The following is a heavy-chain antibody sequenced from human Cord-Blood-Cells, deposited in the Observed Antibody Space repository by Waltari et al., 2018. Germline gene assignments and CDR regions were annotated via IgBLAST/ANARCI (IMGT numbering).Heavy chain of an antibody. D-gene: IGHD3-16*01. Sequence: EVQLVESGGGLVQPGGSLRLSCAASGFPFSSYWMHWVRQAPGKGLVWVSRINSDGSSTSYADSVKGRFTISRDNAKNTLYLQMNSLRAEDTAVYYCARDMSRGYYYGMDVWGQGTTVTVSS. CDR3: ARDMSRGYYYGMDV. J-gene: IGHJ6*02. CDR2: INSDGSST. V-gene: IGHV3-74*01. CDR1: GFPFSSYW.